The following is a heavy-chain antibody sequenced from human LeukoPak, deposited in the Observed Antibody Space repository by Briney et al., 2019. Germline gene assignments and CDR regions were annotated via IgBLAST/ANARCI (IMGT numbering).Heavy chain of an antibody. Sequence: GGSLRLSCAASGFTFSSYAMSWVRRAPGKGLEWVSSISGSGGNTYYAQSVKGRFTISRDNSRNTLYLQMTSLRAENTAVYYCAKGMLDSSGYYGAFDIWGQGTMVSVSS. V-gene: IGHV3-23*01. CDR1: GFTFSSYA. D-gene: IGHD3-22*01. CDR2: ISGSGGNT. J-gene: IGHJ3*02. CDR3: AKGMLDSSGYYGAFDI.